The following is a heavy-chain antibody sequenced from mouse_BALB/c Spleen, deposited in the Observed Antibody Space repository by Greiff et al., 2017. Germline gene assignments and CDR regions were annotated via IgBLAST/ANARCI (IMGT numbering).Heavy chain of an antibody. Sequence: EVQLVESGGGLVQPGGSRKLSCAASGFTFSSFGMHWVRQAPEKGLEWVAYISSGSSTIYYADTVKGRFTISRDNPENTLFLQMTSLRSEDTAMYYCAREYYYGSHYAMDYWGQGTSVTVSS. CDR3: AREYYYGSHYAMDY. CDR1: GFTFSSFG. V-gene: IGHV5-17*02. CDR2: ISSGSSTI. J-gene: IGHJ4*01. D-gene: IGHD1-1*01.